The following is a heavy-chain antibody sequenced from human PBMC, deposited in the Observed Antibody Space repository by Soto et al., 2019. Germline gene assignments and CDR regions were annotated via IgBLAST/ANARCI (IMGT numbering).Heavy chain of an antibody. CDR3: ARDWSGEMNIIADS. D-gene: IGHD1-20*01. Sequence: PSETLSLTCAVSGGSISSGGYSWSWIRQPPGKGLEWIGYIYHSGSTYYNPSLKSRVTISVDRSKNQFSLKLSSVTAADTAVYYCARDWSGEMNIIADSWGPGTLVTVSS. J-gene: IGHJ4*02. CDR2: IYHSGST. V-gene: IGHV4-30-2*01. CDR1: GGSISSGGYS.